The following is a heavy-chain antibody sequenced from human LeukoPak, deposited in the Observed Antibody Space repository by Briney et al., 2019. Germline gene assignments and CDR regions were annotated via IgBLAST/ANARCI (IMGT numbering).Heavy chain of an antibody. J-gene: IGHJ4*02. CDR2: IYYSGST. Sequence: SETLSLTCTVSGASIGSSSYYWGWIRQPPGRGLEWIGSIYYSGSTYYNPSLQSRVTISVDTSKNQFSLKLSSATAADTAVYYCARHLYFGGQGTLVTVSS. D-gene: IGHD2/OR15-2a*01. CDR3: ARHLYF. CDR1: GASIGSSSYY. V-gene: IGHV4-39*01.